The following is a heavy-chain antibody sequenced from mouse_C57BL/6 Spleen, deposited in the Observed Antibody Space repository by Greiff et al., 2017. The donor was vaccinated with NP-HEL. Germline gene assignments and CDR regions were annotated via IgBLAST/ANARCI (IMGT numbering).Heavy chain of an antibody. CDR2: ISGGGGNT. V-gene: IGHV5-9*01. D-gene: IGHD1-1*01. Sequence: EVQGVESGGGLVKPGGSLKLSCAASGFTFSSYTMSWVRQTPEKRLEWVATISGGGGNTYYPDSVKGRFTISRDNAKNTLYLQMSSLRSEDTALYYCARPYYYGSSYERAYAMDYWGQGTSVTVSS. CDR1: GFTFSSYT. J-gene: IGHJ4*01. CDR3: ARPYYYGSSYERAYAMDY.